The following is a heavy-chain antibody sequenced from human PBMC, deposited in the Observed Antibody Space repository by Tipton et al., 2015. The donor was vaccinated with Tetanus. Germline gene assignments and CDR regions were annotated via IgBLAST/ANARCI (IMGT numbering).Heavy chain of an antibody. CDR2: MSYDGGNK. Sequence: SLRLSCAASGFSFSTYAMHWVRQAPGKGPEWVAVMSYDGGNKYYADSVKGRFTISRDNFKNTLYLQMSSLRTEDTAVYFCARAPNSGTSPYFYHYMDVWGKGTTVTVSS. CDR3: ARAPNSGTSPYFYHYMDV. V-gene: IGHV3-30-3*01. CDR1: GFSFSTYA. J-gene: IGHJ6*03. D-gene: IGHD3-10*01.